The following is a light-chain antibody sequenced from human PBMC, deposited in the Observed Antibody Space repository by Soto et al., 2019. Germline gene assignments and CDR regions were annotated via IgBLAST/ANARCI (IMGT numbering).Light chain of an antibody. Sequence: DIQMAQSPSTLSASVGGRVTSTCRSRQSISIWLARYQQNSVKALKLLIYDASSLESWVSSRFSGSRSGTDFTLTISSLQPEAFATYYCQQTYSIPWTFGQGTKVDIK. J-gene: IGKJ1*01. CDR1: QSISIW. V-gene: IGKV1-5*01. CDR2: DAS. CDR3: QQTYSIPWT.